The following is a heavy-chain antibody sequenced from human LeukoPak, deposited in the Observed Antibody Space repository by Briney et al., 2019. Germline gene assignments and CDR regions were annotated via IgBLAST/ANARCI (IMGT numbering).Heavy chain of an antibody. V-gene: IGHV4-39*01. D-gene: IGHD2-8*01. CDR1: GGSISSITYY. CDR3: ARLYEGKRPPDY. Sequence: PSETLSLTCTVSGGSISSITYYWGWVRQPPGKGLEWIGSIYYSGNTYYNASHRSRVTISVDTSKSQFSLRLTSVTAADTATYYCARLYEGKRPPDYWGQGTRVTVSS. CDR2: IYYSGNT. J-gene: IGHJ4*02.